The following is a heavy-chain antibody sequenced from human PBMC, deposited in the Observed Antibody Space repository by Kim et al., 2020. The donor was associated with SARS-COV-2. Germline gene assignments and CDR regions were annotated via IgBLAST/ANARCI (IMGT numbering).Heavy chain of an antibody. J-gene: IGHJ4*02. D-gene: IGHD3-3*01. CDR3: ARGSGPGLGY. CDR1: GYTFSDSA. CDR2: IIGFNGNT. V-gene: IGHV1-3*01. Sequence: ASVKVSCKASGYTFSDSAIHWVRQAPGQRLACMVLIIGFNGNTYYSPTFQGRVTFTRDTSATTAYMELSSLRTEDTAVYYCARGSGPGLGYWGQGTLVTVAS.